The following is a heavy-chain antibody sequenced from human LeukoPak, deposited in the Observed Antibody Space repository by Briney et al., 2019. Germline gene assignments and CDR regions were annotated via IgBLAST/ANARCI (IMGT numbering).Heavy chain of an antibody. V-gene: IGHV4-59*01. D-gene: IGHD1-26*01. CDR2: VFYTGST. CDR3: AKDGTYYYGMDV. J-gene: IGHJ6*02. CDR1: GGSISSYY. Sequence: SETLSLTCTVSGGSISSYYWNWIPQPPGEGLEWIGNVFYTGSTNYNPSLKSRVTILVDTSKNQFSLKLSSVTAADTAVYFCAKDGTYYYGMDVWGPGTTVTVS.